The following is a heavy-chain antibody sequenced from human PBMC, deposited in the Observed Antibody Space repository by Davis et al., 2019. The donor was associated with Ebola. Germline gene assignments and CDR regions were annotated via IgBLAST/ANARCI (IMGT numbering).Heavy chain of an antibody. J-gene: IGHJ5*02. D-gene: IGHD6-13*01. Sequence: SETLSLTCSVSGASIRSHYWSWIRQPPGKGLEWIGEIYYSGSTSYNPSLKSRVTISVDTSKNQFSLKLSSVTAADTAVYYCARLTQLSWFDPWGQGTLVTVSS. CDR3: ARLTQLSWFDP. CDR2: IYYSGST. CDR1: GASIRSHY. V-gene: IGHV4-59*08.